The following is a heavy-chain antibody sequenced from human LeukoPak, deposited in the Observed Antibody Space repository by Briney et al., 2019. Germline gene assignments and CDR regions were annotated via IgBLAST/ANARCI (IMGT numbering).Heavy chain of an antibody. CDR2: LDESGRP. Sequence: SETLSLTCSVSGGSIRSGDHHWAWVRQPPGKGLEFIGSLDESGRPYYNRPLKSRVSISGDTSGNQFSLNLPSVTAADTAVYFCARDLGGYPFFMDVWGRGTTVIVSS. CDR1: GGSIRSGDHH. V-gene: IGHV4-39*07. CDR3: ARDLGGYPFFMDV. D-gene: IGHD2-15*01. J-gene: IGHJ6*03.